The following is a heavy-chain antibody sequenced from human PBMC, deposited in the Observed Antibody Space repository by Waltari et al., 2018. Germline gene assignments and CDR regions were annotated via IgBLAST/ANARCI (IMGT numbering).Heavy chain of an antibody. V-gene: IGHV1-69*01. Sequence: QVQLVQSGAEVKKTGSSVKVSCKASGGSFSSYAISWVRQAPGPGLECMGGIIPIFGTANYAQKFQVRVTITADESTSTAYMELSSLRSEDTAVYYCARSYDFWSGYYSVRWFDPWGQGTLVTVSS. CDR1: GGSFSSYA. CDR3: ARSYDFWSGYYSVRWFDP. D-gene: IGHD3-3*01. CDR2: IIPIFGTA. J-gene: IGHJ5*02.